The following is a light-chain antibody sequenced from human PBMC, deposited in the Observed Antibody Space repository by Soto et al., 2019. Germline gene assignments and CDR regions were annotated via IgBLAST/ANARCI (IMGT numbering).Light chain of an antibody. J-gene: IGKJ3*01. CDR1: QSGSSY. CDR3: QQRSKWLFT. CDR2: DAS. V-gene: IGKV3-11*01. Sequence: EIVLTQSPATLSLSPGERATLSCSASQSGSSYLAGYQQKPGQAPRLLIDDASGRATGIPPRFSGSGYGPDFTVTISSLEPEDFAVYYCQQRSKWLFTFGSGTKVHIK.